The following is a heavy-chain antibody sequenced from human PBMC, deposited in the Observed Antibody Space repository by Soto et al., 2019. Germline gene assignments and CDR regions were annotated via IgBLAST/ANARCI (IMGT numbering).Heavy chain of an antibody. V-gene: IGHV4-59*08. CDR3: ATQGF. CDR1: GGAIRNHY. CDR2: IYHSGST. Sequence: DTRSVTCTGSGGAIRNHYCSWFRQPPGKGLEWSGYIYHSGSTSYNPSLKSRVTMSVDSSKNQFSLMFNSVTAPATAIYYSATQGF. J-gene: IGHJ5*01.